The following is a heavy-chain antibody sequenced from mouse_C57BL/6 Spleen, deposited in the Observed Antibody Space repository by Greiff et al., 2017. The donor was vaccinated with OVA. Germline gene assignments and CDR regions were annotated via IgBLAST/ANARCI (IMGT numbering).Heavy chain of an antibody. CDR1: GFNIKDDY. Sequence: VQLKESGAELVRPGASVKLSCTASGFNIKDDYMHWVKQRPEQGLEWIGWIDPENGDTEYASKFQGKATITADTSSNTAYLQLSSLTSEDTAVYYCTTYGYDNWGQGTSVTVSS. CDR3: TTYGYDN. D-gene: IGHD2-2*01. V-gene: IGHV14-4*01. J-gene: IGHJ4*01. CDR2: IDPENGDT.